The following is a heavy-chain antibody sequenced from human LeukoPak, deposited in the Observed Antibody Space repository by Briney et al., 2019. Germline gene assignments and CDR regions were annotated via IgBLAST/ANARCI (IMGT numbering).Heavy chain of an antibody. V-gene: IGHV3-23*01. D-gene: IGHD3-16*01. J-gene: IGHJ4*02. CDR1: GFTFSSYA. CDR2: ISDSGANI. Sequence: GGSLRLSCAASGFTFSSYAMIWVRQAPGKGLEWVSGISDSGANIHYADSVKGRFTISRDNSKNTLSLQMNSLRAEDTAVYYCAKKGSIGGNYALGPFAYGAQGTLVTVSS. CDR3: AKKGSIGGNYALGPFAY.